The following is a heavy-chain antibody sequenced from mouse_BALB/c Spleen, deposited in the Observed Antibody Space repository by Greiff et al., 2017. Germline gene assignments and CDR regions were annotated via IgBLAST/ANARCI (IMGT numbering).Heavy chain of an antibody. Sequence: DVKLVESGPGLVKPSQSLSLTCSVTGYSITSGYYWNWIRQFPGNKLEWMGYISYDGSNNYNPSLKNRISITRDTSTNQFFLKLNSVTTEDTATYYCAGGYDFDYWGQGTTLTVSS. CDR2: ISYDGSN. D-gene: IGHD2-2*01. V-gene: IGHV3-6*02. CDR1: GYSITSGYY. CDR3: AGGYDFDY. J-gene: IGHJ2*01.